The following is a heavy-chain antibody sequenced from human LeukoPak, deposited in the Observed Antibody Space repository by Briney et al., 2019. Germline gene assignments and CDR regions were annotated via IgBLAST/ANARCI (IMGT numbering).Heavy chain of an antibody. Sequence: GASLTLSCAASGFTSSDYSMNWVRQAPGKGLEWIAYINSSSIIIYHADSVKGRFSISRDNAKNSVYLQMNSLRGEDTALYYCARSYASGPDRYLDVWGKGTTVTVSS. J-gene: IGHJ6*04. CDR1: GFTSSDYS. V-gene: IGHV3-48*04. CDR3: ARSYASGPDRYLDV. D-gene: IGHD3-10*01. CDR2: INSSSIII.